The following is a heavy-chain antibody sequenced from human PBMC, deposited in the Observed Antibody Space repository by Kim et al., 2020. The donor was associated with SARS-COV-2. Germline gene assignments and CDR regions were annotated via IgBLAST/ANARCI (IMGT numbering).Heavy chain of an antibody. CDR3: AKGRSENIAAAFNY. V-gene: IGHV3-23*01. CDR2: VGGSGGNT. CDR1: GFTFSTYA. D-gene: IGHD6-13*01. Sequence: GWSLRLSCAASGFTFSTYAMSWVRQAPGKGLEWVSTVGGSGGNTYYADSAKGRFTIFRYNSKNTVDLQMNSLRAEDTAVYYCAKGRSENIAAAFNYWGQGTLVSVSS. J-gene: IGHJ4*02.